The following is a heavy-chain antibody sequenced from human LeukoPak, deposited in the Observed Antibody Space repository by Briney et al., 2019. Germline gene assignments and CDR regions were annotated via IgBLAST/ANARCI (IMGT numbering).Heavy chain of an antibody. Sequence: GGSLRLSCAASGFTSSSYAMSWVRQAPGKGLEWVSAISGSGGSTYYADSVKGRFTISRDNSKNTLYLQMNSLRAEDTAVYYCAKDLVLRYFDWLLGYYFDYWGQGTLVTISS. V-gene: IGHV3-23*01. CDR3: AKDLVLRYFDWLLGYYFDY. CDR2: ISGSGGST. J-gene: IGHJ4*02. D-gene: IGHD3-9*01. CDR1: GFTSSSYA.